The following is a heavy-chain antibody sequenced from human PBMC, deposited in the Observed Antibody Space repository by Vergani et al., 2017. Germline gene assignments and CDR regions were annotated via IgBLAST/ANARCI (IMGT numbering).Heavy chain of an antibody. Sequence: VQLVQSGTEVKKPGASVKIACKTPGYTFTNHHLHWVRQAPGQGLEWMGIINPSGGSTTYAQQFQGRLTMTRDTSTSTVYMDLSNLRSEDTAVYYCARPHGDILPPDPRRLDYWGQGTLVTVSS. J-gene: IGHJ4*02. CDR3: ARPHGDILPPDPRRLDY. V-gene: IGHV1-46*03. CDR1: GYTFTNHH. CDR2: INPSGGST.